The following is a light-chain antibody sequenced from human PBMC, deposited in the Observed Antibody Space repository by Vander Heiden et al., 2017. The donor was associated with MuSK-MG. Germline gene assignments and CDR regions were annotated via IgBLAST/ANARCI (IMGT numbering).Light chain of an antibody. CDR1: SRDVGGYNY. V-gene: IGLV2-14*03. CDR3: SSYTSSSTLYV. J-gene: IGLJ1*01. CDR2: DVS. Sequence: QSALTQPASVHGSPGQSITISRTGPSRDVGGYNYVSWYQQHPGKAPKLMIYDVSKRPSGVSNRFSGSKSGNTASLTVSGLQAEDEADYYCSSYTSSSTLYVFGTGTKVTVL.